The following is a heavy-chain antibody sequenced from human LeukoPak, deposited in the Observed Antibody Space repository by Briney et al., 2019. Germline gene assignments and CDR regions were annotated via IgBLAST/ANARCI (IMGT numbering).Heavy chain of an antibody. J-gene: IGHJ4*02. Sequence: SQTLSLTCTVSGCSISSGDYCWIWIRQPPGKGLEWIGYIYYSGSTYYNPSLKSRVTISVDTSKNQFSPKLSYVTAADTAVYYCARAYYDILTGYPTYYFDYWGQGTLVTVSS. CDR1: GCSISSGDYC. CDR2: IYYSGST. D-gene: IGHD3-9*01. CDR3: ARAYYDILTGYPTYYFDY. V-gene: IGHV4-30-4*01.